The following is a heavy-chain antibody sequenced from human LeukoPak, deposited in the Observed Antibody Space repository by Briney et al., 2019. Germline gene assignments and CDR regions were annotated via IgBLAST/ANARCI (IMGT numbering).Heavy chain of an antibody. CDR3: TTDLWQWLTQRSRAAFDI. Sequence: TGGSLRLSCAASGFTFSSYSMNWVRQAPGKGLEWVSSISSSSSYIYYADSVKGRFTISRDNAKNSLYLQMNSLKTEDTAVYYCTTDLWQWLTQRSRAAFDIWGQGTMVTISS. CDR1: GFTFSSYS. J-gene: IGHJ3*02. CDR2: ISSSSSYI. D-gene: IGHD6-19*01. V-gene: IGHV3-21*03.